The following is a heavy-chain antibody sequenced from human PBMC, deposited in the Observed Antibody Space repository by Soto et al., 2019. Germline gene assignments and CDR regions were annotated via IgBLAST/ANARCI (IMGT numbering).Heavy chain of an antibody. CDR2: IFYSGPT. Sequence: SETLSLTCTVSGDSITSGVHYWSWIRQLPGKGLEWIGYIFYSGPTYYNPSLKSRVTISVDASKSQFYLKLRSVTAADTAVYYCARGMSEEQIFYYFDYWGQGALVTVSS. CDR3: ARGMSEEQIFYYFDY. CDR1: GDSITSGVHY. V-gene: IGHV4-31*03. D-gene: IGHD3-9*01. J-gene: IGHJ4*02.